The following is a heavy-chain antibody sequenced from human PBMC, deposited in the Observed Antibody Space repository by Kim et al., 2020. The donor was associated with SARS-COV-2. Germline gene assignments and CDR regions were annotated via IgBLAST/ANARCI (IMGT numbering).Heavy chain of an antibody. J-gene: IGHJ4*02. D-gene: IGHD6-19*01. V-gene: IGHV3-23*01. CDR3: AKRGSSGWGNQYYFDY. CDR2: ISGSGGST. CDR1: GFTFSSYA. Sequence: GGSLRLSCAASGFTFSSYAMSWVRQAPGKGLEWVSAISGSGGSTYYADSVKGRFTISRDNSKNTLYLQMNSLRAEDTAVYYCAKRGSSGWGNQYYFDYWGQGTMVTVSS.